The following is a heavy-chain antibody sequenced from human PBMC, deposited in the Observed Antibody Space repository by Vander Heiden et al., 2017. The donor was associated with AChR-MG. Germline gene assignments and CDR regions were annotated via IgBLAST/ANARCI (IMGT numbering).Heavy chain of an antibody. CDR1: GGSISSGDYY. D-gene: IGHD3-16*01. CDR2: IYYRGIT. CDR3: ARGGRGDNFDY. J-gene: IGHJ4*02. Sequence: QVQLQESGPGLVKPSQTLSLTCTVSGGSISSGDYYWSWLRKHPGKCLEWIGYIYYRGITYYNPSLKSRVTISVDTSKNQFSLKLSSVTAADTAVYYCARGGRGDNFDYWGQGTLVSVSS. V-gene: IGHV4-31*03.